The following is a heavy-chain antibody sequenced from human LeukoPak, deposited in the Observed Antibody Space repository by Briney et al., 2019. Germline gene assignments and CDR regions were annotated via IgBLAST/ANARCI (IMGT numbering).Heavy chain of an antibody. CDR1: GFTFSDYW. CDR2: IKQDGSDK. CDR3: ARGDRHTVTTIVCDHFDY. D-gene: IGHD4-17*01. V-gene: IGHV3-7*01. J-gene: IGHJ4*02. Sequence: GGSLRLSCGVSGFTFSDYWMSWVRQAPGKGLEWVASIKQDGSDKYYVDPVKGRFTISRDNAKKSQYLQMSSLRVEDTAVYYCARGDRHTVTTIVCDHFDYWGQGTLVTVSS.